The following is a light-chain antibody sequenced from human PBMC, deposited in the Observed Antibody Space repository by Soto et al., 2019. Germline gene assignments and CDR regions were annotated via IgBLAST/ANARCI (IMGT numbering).Light chain of an antibody. V-gene: IGKV3-20*01. CDR3: QKFEMSGIT. CDR1: QRVSGNY. Sequence: DIVLTQSPGTLSLSPGERATLSCRASQRVSGNYLAWYQLKSGQAPRLLIYAASTRATGIPDRFSGSGSGTDFTLTISRLEPEDFAMYSCQKFEMSGITFGQGTRLEIK. CDR2: AAS. J-gene: IGKJ5*01.